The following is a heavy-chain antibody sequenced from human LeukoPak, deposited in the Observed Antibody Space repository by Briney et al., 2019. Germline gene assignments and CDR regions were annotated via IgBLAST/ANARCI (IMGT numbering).Heavy chain of an antibody. CDR1: GFTFTSYA. V-gene: IGHV3-21*01. Sequence: GGSLRLSCAASGFTFTSYAMTWVRQAPGKGLEWVSSISTSSTYIYYADSVKGRFTISRDNAKNSLYLQMNSLRAEDTAVYYCARDPPFIIGTTFFDYWGQGTLVTVSS. CDR2: ISTSSTYI. D-gene: IGHD1-20*01. J-gene: IGHJ4*02. CDR3: ARDPPFIIGTTFFDY.